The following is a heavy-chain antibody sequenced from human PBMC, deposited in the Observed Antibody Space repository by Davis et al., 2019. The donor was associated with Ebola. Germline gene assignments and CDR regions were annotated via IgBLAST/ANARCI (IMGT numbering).Heavy chain of an antibody. D-gene: IGHD6-19*01. CDR2: IYPGDSDT. Sequence: KVSCKGSGYRFTSYWIGWVRQMPGKGLEWMGIIYPGDSDTRYSPSFQGQVTISADKSISIAYLQWSSLKASDTAMYYCARSPRRIAVVSWFDPWGQGTLVTVSS. CDR3: ARSPRRIAVVSWFDP. CDR1: GYRFTSYW. J-gene: IGHJ5*02. V-gene: IGHV5-51*01.